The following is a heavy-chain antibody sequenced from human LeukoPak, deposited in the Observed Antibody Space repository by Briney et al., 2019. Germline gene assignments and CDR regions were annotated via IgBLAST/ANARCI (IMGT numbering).Heavy chain of an antibody. J-gene: IGHJ4*02. D-gene: IGHD3-10*01. Sequence: KPSETLSLTCTVSGGSISSSSYYWGWIRQPPGKGLEWIGSIYYSGSTYYNPSLKSRVTISVDTSKNQFSLKLSSVTAADTAVYYCARSPTMVRGVPPFTFDYWGQGTLVTVSS. CDR1: GGSISSSSYY. V-gene: IGHV4-39*01. CDR2: IYYSGST. CDR3: ARSPTMVRGVPPFTFDY.